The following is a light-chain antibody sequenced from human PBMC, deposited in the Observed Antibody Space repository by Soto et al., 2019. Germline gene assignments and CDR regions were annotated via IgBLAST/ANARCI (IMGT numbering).Light chain of an antibody. Sequence: DIQMTQSPSSLSASVGDRVTITCRASQSISNFLNWYQQKPGKAPKFVIYAASSLQSGVPARFSGSGSGTDFTLTISSLQPEDFVTYYCQQSYSTPLTFGGGTKVEIK. CDR1: QSISNF. CDR3: QQSYSTPLT. V-gene: IGKV1-39*01. CDR2: AAS. J-gene: IGKJ4*01.